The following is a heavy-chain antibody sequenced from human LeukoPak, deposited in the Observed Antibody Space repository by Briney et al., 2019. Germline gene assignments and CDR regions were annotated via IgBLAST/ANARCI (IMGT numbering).Heavy chain of an antibody. V-gene: IGHV4-4*07. J-gene: IGHJ4*02. CDR1: GGSISSYY. D-gene: IGHD3-10*01. Sequence: SETLSLTCTVSGGSISSYYWSWIRQPAGKELEWIGRIYTSGSTNYNPSLKSRVTMSVDTSKSQFSLKLTSVTAADTVVYYCARARYYGSGNYLIDYWGQGALVTVSS. CDR2: IYTSGST. CDR3: ARARYYGSGNYLIDY.